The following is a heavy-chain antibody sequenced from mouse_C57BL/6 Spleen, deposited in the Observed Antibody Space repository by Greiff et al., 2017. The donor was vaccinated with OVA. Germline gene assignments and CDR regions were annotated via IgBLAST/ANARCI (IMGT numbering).Heavy chain of an antibody. CDR1: GYTFTSYW. Sequence: QVQLQQSGAELVKPGASVKLSCKASGYTFTSYWMQWVKQRPGQGLEWIGEIDPSDSYTNYNQKFKGKATLTVDTSSSTAYMQLSSLTSEDSAVYYCAYSNSFAYWGQGTLVTVSA. J-gene: IGHJ3*01. V-gene: IGHV1-50*01. CDR2: IDPSDSYT. CDR3: AYSNSFAY. D-gene: IGHD2-5*01.